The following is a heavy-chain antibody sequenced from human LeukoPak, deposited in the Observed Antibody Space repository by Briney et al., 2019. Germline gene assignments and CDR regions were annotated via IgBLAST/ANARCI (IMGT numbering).Heavy chain of an antibody. D-gene: IGHD2-8*02. Sequence: SETLSLTCTVSGGSISSSSYYWGWIRQPPGKGLEWVGSIYYSGSTYYNPSLKSRVTISIDPSKNQFSLKLSSVTAADTAVYYCARVRGTYGVVYDYWGQGTLVTVSS. J-gene: IGHJ4*02. CDR3: ARVRGTYGVVYDY. CDR1: GGSISSSSYY. CDR2: IYYSGST. V-gene: IGHV4-39*07.